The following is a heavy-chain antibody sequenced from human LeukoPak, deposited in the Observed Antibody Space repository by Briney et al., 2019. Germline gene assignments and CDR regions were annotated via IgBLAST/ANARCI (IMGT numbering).Heavy chain of an antibody. CDR1: GFTFSTYA. V-gene: IGHV3-23*01. CDR3: AKDGVAGKIMYYFDY. CDR2: ISGRAGST. D-gene: IGHD6-19*01. J-gene: IGHJ4*02. Sequence: GGSLRLSCAASGFTFSTYAMSWVRQAPGKGLEWVSAISGRAGSTSYADSVKGRFTISRDNSKNTLHLQMNSLRAEDTAVYYCAKDGVAGKIMYYFDYWGQGTLVTVSS.